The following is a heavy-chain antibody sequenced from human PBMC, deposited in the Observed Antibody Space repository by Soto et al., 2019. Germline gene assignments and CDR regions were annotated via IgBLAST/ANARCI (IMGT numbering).Heavy chain of an antibody. J-gene: IGHJ6*02. CDR2: ISAYNGNT. CDR3: AREGGATVVTLYYYYHYGMDV. Sequence: ASVKVSCKASGYTFTSYGISWVRQAPGQGLEWMGWISAYNGNTNYAQKLQGRVTMTTDTSTSTAYMELRSLRSDDTAVYYCAREGGATVVTLYYYYHYGMDVWGQGTTVTVSS. D-gene: IGHD4-17*01. CDR1: GYTFTSYG. V-gene: IGHV1-18*01.